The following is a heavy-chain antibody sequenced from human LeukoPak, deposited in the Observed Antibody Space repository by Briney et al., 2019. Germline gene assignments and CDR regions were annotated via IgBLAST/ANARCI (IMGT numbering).Heavy chain of an antibody. CDR3: ARDSPLGDYDSSGYYSGVDY. CDR2: ISSSSSSYI. CDR1: GFTFSSYS. V-gene: IGHV3-21*01. J-gene: IGHJ4*02. D-gene: IGHD3-22*01. Sequence: PGGSLRLSCAASGFTFSSYSMNWVRQAPGKGLEWVSSISSSSSSYIYYADSVKGRFTISRDNAKNSLYLQMNSLRAEDTAVYYCARDSPLGDYDSSGYYSGVDYWGQGTLVTVSS.